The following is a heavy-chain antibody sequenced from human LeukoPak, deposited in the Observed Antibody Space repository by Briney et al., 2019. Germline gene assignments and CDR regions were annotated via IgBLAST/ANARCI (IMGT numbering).Heavy chain of an antibody. J-gene: IGHJ3*01. CDR2: IYPGDSGP. D-gene: IGHD1-26*01. CDR1: GYNFTSYC. CDR3: GMSGDRVPLQDDVFDV. Sequence: GESLQIPCKVSGYNFTSYCIGWGRPVPGKGLEGMGIIYPGDSGPTYSPSFQGQVTISVDQSINTAYLQWSSLQASDTAMYYCGMSGDRVPLQDDVFDVWGQGTMVTVST. V-gene: IGHV5-51*01.